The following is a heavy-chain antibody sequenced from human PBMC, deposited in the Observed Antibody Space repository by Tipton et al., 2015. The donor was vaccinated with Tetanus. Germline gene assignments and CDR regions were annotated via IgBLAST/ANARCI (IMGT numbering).Heavy chain of an antibody. CDR1: GGSISSGGYF. Sequence: GLVKPSQTLSLTCTVSGGSISSGGYFWNWIRQHPGKGPEWIGYIYYSGSTYYNPSLKSRVTISVDTSKNQFSLNLSSVTAADTAVYYCARSGYYSRAYYHYRMDVWGQGTTVSVSS. CDR2: IYYSGST. J-gene: IGHJ6*02. V-gene: IGHV4-31*03. CDR3: ARSGYYSRAYYHYRMDV. D-gene: IGHD3-9*01.